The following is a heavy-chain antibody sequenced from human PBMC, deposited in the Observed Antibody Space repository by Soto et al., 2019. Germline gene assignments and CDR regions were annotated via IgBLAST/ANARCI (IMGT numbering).Heavy chain of an antibody. Sequence: PSETLSLTCTVSGGSIISYYWSWIRQPPGKGLEWIGYIYYSGSTNYNPSLKSRVTISVDTSKNQFSLKLSSVTAADTAVYYCARKHSGYDYYFDYWGQGTLVTVSS. J-gene: IGHJ4*02. D-gene: IGHD5-12*01. CDR2: IYYSGST. V-gene: IGHV4-59*01. CDR1: GGSIISYY. CDR3: ARKHSGYDYYFDY.